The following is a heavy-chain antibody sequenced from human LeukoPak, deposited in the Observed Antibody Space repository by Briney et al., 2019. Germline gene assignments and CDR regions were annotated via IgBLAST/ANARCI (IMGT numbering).Heavy chain of an antibody. CDR2: ISYDGSNK. V-gene: IGHV3-30*18. CDR3: AKDHCGGDCNAFDY. D-gene: IGHD2-21*02. Sequence: GSLRLSCSASGFSFSSYGMHWVRQAPGKGLEWVAVISYDGSNKYYADSVKGRFTISRDNSKNTPYLQMNSLRAEDTAVYYCAKDHCGGDCNAFDYWGQGTLVTVSS. J-gene: IGHJ4*02. CDR1: GFSFSSYG.